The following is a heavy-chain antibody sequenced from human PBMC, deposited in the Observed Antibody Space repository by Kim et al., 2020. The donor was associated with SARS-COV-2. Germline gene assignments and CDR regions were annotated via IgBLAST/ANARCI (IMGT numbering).Heavy chain of an antibody. D-gene: IGHD1-26*01. V-gene: IGHV1-46*01. Sequence: FQGRVTMTRDTSTSTVYMELSSLRSEDTAVYYCARGPSIVGANSLNWFDPWGQGTLVTVSS. J-gene: IGHJ5*02. CDR3: ARGPSIVGANSLNWFDP.